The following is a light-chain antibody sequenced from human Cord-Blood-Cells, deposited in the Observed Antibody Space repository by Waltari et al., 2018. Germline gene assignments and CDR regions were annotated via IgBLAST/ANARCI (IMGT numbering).Light chain of an antibody. V-gene: IGLV1-47*01. CDR1: SSNIGSNY. Sequence: SVLTQPPSASGTPGQRVTISCSGSSSNIGSNYVYSYQQLPGPAPKLLIYRYNQRPSGVPDRFSGSKSGTSASLAISGLRSEDEADYYCAAWDDSLSGPVFGGGTKLTVL. CDR3: AAWDDSLSGPV. J-gene: IGLJ3*02. CDR2: RYN.